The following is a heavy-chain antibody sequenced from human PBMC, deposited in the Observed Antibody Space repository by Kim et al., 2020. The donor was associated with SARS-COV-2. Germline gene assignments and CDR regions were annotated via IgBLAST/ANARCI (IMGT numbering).Heavy chain of an antibody. J-gene: IGHJ4*02. CDR1: GFTFSSYS. V-gene: IGHV3-21*01. CDR3: ARDGVGARRFDY. Sequence: GGSLRLSCAASGFTFSSYSMNWVRQAPGKGLEWVSSISSSSSYIYYADSVKGRFTISRDNAKNSLYLQMNSLRAEDTAVYYCARDGVGARRFDYWGQGTLVTVSS. CDR2: ISSSSSYI. D-gene: IGHD1-26*01.